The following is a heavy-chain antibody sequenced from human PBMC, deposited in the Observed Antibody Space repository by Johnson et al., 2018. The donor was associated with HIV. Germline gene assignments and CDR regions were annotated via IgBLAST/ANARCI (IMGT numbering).Heavy chain of an antibody. J-gene: IGHJ3*02. V-gene: IGHV3-30-3*01. CDR3: TIGLTIFGVVILDAFDI. CDR1: GFTFSSYA. Sequence: QVQLVESGGGVVQPGRSLRLSCAASGFTFSSYAMHWVRQAPGKGLEWVALISFDGNTRFFGDSMKGRFTISRDNSNNTLYLQMNSLNTEDTAVYYCTIGLTIFGVVILDAFDIWGQGTMVTVSS. CDR2: ISFDGNTR. D-gene: IGHD3-3*01.